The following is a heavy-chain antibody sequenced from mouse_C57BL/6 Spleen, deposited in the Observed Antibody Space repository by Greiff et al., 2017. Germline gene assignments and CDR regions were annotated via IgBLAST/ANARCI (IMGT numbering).Heavy chain of an antibody. D-gene: IGHD1-1*01. J-gene: IGHJ1*03. CDR2: IRNKANNHAT. Sequence: EVQGVESGGGLVQPGGSMKLSCAASGFTFSDAWMDWVRQSPEKGLEWVAEIRNKANNHATYYAESVKGRFTISRDDSKSSVYLQMNSLRAEDTGIYYCWSYYYGSSYPHWYFDVWGTGTTVTVSS. V-gene: IGHV6-6*01. CDR1: GFTFSDAW. CDR3: WSYYYGSSYPHWYFDV.